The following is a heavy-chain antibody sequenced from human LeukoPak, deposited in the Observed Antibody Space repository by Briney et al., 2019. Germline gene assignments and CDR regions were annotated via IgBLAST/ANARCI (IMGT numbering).Heavy chain of an antibody. CDR3: ARGGYSYGSVTSGPSDY. CDR1: GYTFTGYY. Sequence: ASVKVSCKASGYTFTGYYMHWVRQAPGQGLEWMGWINPNSGGTNYAQKFQGRVTMTRDTSISTAYMELSRLRSDDTAVYYCARGGYSYGSVTSGPSDYWGQGTLVTVSS. J-gene: IGHJ4*02. CDR2: INPNSGGT. D-gene: IGHD5-18*01. V-gene: IGHV1-2*02.